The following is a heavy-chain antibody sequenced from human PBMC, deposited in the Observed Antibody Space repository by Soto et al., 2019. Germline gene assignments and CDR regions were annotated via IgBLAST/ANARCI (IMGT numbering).Heavy chain of an antibody. CDR2: INPSGGST. Sequence: AVKVSCKASGYTYTSYYMHWVRQAPGQGLEWMGIINPSGGSTSYAQKFQGRVTMTRDTSTSTVYMELSSLRAEDTALHYCSREAVTTAFYYGMDVWG. CDR1: GYTYTSYY. CDR3: SREAVTTAFYYGMDV. V-gene: IGHV1-46*01. D-gene: IGHD4-4*01. J-gene: IGHJ6*02.